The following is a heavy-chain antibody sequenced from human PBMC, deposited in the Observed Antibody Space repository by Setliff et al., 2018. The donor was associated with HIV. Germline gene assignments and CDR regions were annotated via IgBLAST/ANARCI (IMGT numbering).Heavy chain of an antibody. CDR3: ARGGLGSSGYYYEGWYFDL. J-gene: IGHJ2*01. CDR2: ISGFNGNT. V-gene: IGHV1-18*04. D-gene: IGHD3-22*01. CDR1: GYTFTAHH. Sequence: ASVKVSCKSSGYTFTAHHIHWVRQAPGQGPEWMGWISGFNGNTKYGQNFQGRVTMTIDTSTSTAYMELSSLRSEDTAVYYCARGGLGSSGYYYEGWYFDLWGRGTLVTVSS.